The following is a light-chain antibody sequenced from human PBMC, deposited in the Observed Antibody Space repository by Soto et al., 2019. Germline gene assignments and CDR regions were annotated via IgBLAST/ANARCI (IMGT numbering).Light chain of an antibody. CDR2: GAS. Sequence: EIMLRKSLGTLSLCPGERATLSCRASQSVSSNLAWYQQKPGQAPSLLIYGASTRATGTPARFSGSGSGTEFTLTISSLQSEDFAVYYCQQYIRWPLTFGGGTNVDI. CDR1: QSVSSN. V-gene: IGKV3-15*01. J-gene: IGKJ4*01. CDR3: QQYIRWPLT.